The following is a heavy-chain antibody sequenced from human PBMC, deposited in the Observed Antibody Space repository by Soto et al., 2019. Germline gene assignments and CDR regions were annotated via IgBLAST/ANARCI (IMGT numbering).Heavy chain of an antibody. J-gene: IGHJ5*02. D-gene: IGHD3-22*01. Sequence: EVQLVESGGGLVQPGGSLRLSCAASGFTVSSNYMSCVRQAPGKGLEWVSVIYSGGTTYYADSVKGRVTISRDNSKNTLYLQMNSPRAEETAVYYCARNGDSSDYRGWFDPWGQGTRVTVSS. CDR3: ARNGDSSDYRGWFDP. V-gene: IGHV3-66*01. CDR2: IYSGGTT. CDR1: GFTVSSNY.